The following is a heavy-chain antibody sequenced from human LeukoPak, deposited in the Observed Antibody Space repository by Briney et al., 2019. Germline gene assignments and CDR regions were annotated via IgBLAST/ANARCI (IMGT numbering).Heavy chain of an antibody. D-gene: IGHD3-3*01. CDR1: GGTFSSYA. CDR3: VRSGSGLYPYYYYYMDV. Sequence: ASVKVSCKASGGTFSSYAINWVRQAPGQGLEWMGGIIPIFGTANYAQKVQGRVTITTDESTSTAYMELSSLRSEDTAVYYCVRSGSGLYPYYYYYMDVWGKGTTVTVSS. CDR2: IIPIFGTA. V-gene: IGHV1-69*05. J-gene: IGHJ6*03.